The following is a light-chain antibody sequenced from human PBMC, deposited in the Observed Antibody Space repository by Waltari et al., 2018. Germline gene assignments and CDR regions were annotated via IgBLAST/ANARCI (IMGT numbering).Light chain of an antibody. V-gene: IGKV1-33*01. CDR3: QQYDNLPSVYT. CDR1: QDISNY. Sequence: DIQMTQSPSSLSASVGDRVTITCQASQDISNYLNWYQQKPGKAPKLLIYDASNLETGVPSRFSGSGSGTDFTFTISSLQPEDIATYYCQQYDNLPSVYTFGQGTKLEIK. J-gene: IGKJ2*01. CDR2: DAS.